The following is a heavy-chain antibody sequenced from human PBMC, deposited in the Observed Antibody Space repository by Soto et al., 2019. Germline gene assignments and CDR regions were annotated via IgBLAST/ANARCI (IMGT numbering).Heavy chain of an antibody. Sequence: QVQMVQSGAAVMKPGASVKVSCKASGYTFTDYYIHWMRQAPRQGLEWMGWINLKSGGTTYTQHFRARVTMTWNASTSTAFMELGRLMSDDTAVYYWARGRGESWNNPADYWGQGTLVSV. J-gene: IGHJ4*02. D-gene: IGHD1-1*01. CDR1: GYTFTDYY. CDR3: ARGRGESWNNPADY. V-gene: IGHV1-2*02. CDR2: INLKSGGT.